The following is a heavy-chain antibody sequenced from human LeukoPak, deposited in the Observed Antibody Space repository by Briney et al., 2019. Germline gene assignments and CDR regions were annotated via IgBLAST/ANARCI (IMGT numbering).Heavy chain of an antibody. J-gene: IGHJ6*03. CDR2: IYYSGST. Sequence: SETLSLTCTVSGDSISNYYWTWIRQPPGKGLEWIGYIYYSGSTNYNPSLKSRVTISIDTSKNQFSLKLSSVTAADTAVYYCARASRGFGAHMDVWGKGTTVTISS. CDR3: ARASRGFGAHMDV. CDR1: GDSISNYY. D-gene: IGHD3-10*01. V-gene: IGHV4-59*01.